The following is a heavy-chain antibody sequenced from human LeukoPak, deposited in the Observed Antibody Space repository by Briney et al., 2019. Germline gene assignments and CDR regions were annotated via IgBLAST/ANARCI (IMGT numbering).Heavy chain of an antibody. V-gene: IGHV3-21*01. J-gene: IGHJ4*02. Sequence: PGGSLRLSCAASGFTVSSNYMSWVRQAPGKGLEWVSSISSSSSYIYYADSVKGRFTISRDNAKNSLYLQMNSLRAEDTAVYYCARDEAYSRASPNWGQGTLVTVSS. D-gene: IGHD2-21*01. CDR2: ISSSSSYI. CDR1: GFTVSSNY. CDR3: ARDEAYSRASPN.